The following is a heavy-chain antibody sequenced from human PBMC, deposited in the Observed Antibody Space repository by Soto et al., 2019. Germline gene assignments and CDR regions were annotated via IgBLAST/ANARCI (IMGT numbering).Heavy chain of an antibody. J-gene: IGHJ6*02. Sequence: GSLSLSSAASGFTFSSYSMNGVRQAPGKGLEWVSYISSSSTIYYADSVKGRFTISRDNAKNSLYLQMNSLRDEDTAVYYCARIKGPYCTNGVCYAQVDYYYGMDVWGQGTTVTVPS. V-gene: IGHV3-48*02. D-gene: IGHD2-8*01. CDR1: GFTFSSYS. CDR3: ARIKGPYCTNGVCYAQVDYYYGMDV. CDR2: ISSSSTI.